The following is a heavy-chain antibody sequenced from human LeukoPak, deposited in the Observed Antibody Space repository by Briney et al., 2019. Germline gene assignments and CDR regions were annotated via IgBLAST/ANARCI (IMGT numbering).Heavy chain of an antibody. CDR2: INPNSGGT. V-gene: IGHV1-2*02. J-gene: IGHJ5*02. Sequence: ASVKVSCKASGYTFTGYYMHWVRQAPGQGLEWMGWINPNSGGTNYAQKFQGRVTMTRDTSISTAYMELSRLRSDDTAVYYCARNIVVVVAATAHQNWFDPWVQGTLVTVSS. D-gene: IGHD2-15*01. CDR3: ARNIVVVVAATAHQNWFDP. CDR1: GYTFTGYY.